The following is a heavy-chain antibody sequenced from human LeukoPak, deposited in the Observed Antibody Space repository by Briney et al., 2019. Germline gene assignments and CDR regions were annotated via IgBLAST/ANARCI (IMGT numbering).Heavy chain of an antibody. CDR1: GGSFSGYY. J-gene: IGHJ6*03. CDR3: ARNSRVYATSYYYYYYMDV. D-gene: IGHD2-8*01. V-gene: IGHV4-34*01. CDR2: INQRGST. Sequence: PSETLSLTCAVYGGSFSGYYWSWIRQPPGKGLEWIGEINQRGSTNYNPSLKSRVTISVDTSKNQFSLKLSSVTAADTAVYYCARNSRVYATSYYYYYYMDVWGKGTTVTVSS.